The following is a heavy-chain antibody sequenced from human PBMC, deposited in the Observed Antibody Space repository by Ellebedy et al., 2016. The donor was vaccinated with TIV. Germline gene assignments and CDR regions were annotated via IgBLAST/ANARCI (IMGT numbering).Heavy chain of an antibody. V-gene: IGHV3-7*03. J-gene: IGHJ6*02. CDR2: IDKNGAVK. Sequence: GESLKISCAASGSTLSNHWMTWVRQAPGKGLQWVANIDKNGAVKLYEDSVKGRFSISRDNGDNSVYLQMNSLRAEDTAVYCCARTGYGYHGMDVWGQGTTVTVSS. CDR1: GSTLSNHW. CDR3: ARTGYGYHGMDV. D-gene: IGHD5-12*01.